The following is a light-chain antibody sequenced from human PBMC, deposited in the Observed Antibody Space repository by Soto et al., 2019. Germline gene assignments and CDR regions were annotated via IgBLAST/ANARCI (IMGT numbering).Light chain of an antibody. Sequence: EIVMTQSPGTLSVSPGERATISCRASQSVSSNLAWYQQKPGQAPRLLIYGASTRATGVPARFSGSGSGTDFTLTISSLQSEDFAVYYCQHYNNWPPWTFGQGTKVEVK. V-gene: IGKV3-15*01. CDR2: GAS. J-gene: IGKJ1*01. CDR1: QSVSSN. CDR3: QHYNNWPPWT.